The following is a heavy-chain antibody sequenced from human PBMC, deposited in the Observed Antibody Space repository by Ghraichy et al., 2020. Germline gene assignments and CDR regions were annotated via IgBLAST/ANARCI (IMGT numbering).Heavy chain of an antibody. D-gene: IGHD3-22*01. J-gene: IGHJ6*02. CDR1: GFTFSNAW. V-gene: IGHV3-15*01. CDR2: IKSKTDGGTT. CDR3: TTAYYYDSSGYYYVGTSWWGGDYYYYGMDV. Sequence: GESLNISCAASGFTFSNAWMSWVRQAPGKGLEWVGRIKSKTDGGTTDYAAPVKGRFTISRDDSKNTLYLQMNSLKTEDTAVYYCTTAYYYDSSGYYYVGTSWWGGDYYYYGMDVWGQGTTVTVSS.